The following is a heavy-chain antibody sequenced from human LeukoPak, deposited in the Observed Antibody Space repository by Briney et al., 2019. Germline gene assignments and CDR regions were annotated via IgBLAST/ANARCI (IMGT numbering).Heavy chain of an antibody. D-gene: IGHD3-10*01. V-gene: IGHV4-61*01. CDR1: GGSVSSGSYY. Sequence: SETLSLTCTVSGGSVSSGSYYWSWIRQPPGKGLEWIGYIYYSGSTNYNPSLKSRVTISVDTSKNQFSLKLSSVTAADTAVYYCGSRGRQTTGFDYWGQGTLVTVSS. CDR2: IYYSGST. CDR3: GSRGRQTTGFDY. J-gene: IGHJ4*02.